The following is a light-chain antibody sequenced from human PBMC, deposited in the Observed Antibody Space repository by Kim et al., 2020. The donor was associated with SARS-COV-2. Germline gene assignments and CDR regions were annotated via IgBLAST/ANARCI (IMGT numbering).Light chain of an antibody. CDR3: GTWDSTLSAWV. Sequence: QSVLTQPPSVSAAPGQKVTISCSGSNSNIGNNYVSWYQHLPGTAPKLLIYDNNERPSGIPDRFSGSKSGTSATLAITGPQTGDEAVYYCGTWDSTLSAWVFGGGTQRTVL. V-gene: IGLV1-51*01. J-gene: IGLJ3*02. CDR2: DNN. CDR1: NSNIGNNY.